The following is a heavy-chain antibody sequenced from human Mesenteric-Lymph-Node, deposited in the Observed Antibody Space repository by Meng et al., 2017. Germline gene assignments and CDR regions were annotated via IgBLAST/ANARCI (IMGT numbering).Heavy chain of an antibody. CDR1: GFTFSDYY. CDR2: IKHDGSEQ. J-gene: IGHJ3*01. V-gene: IGHV3-7*01. D-gene: IGHD3-16*01. CDR3: ARDAMINFGREDHAFDL. Sequence: GGSLRLSCAASGFTFSDYYMSWVRQAPGKGLEWVANIKHDGSEQCNVDSVKGRFTISRDNAKSLLYLQLDSLRAEDTAVYYCARDAMINFGREDHAFDLWGQGTLVTVSS.